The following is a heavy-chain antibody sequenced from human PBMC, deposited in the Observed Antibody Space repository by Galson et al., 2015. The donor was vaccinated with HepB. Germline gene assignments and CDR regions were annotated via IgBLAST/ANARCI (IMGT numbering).Heavy chain of an antibody. D-gene: IGHD2-2*01. CDR2: IIPIFGTA. J-gene: IGHJ6*02. Sequence: SVKVSCKASGGTFSSYAISWVRQAPGQGLEWMGGIIPIFGTANYAQKFQGRVTITADESTSTAYMELSSLRSEDTAVYYCARARLVPAASRYYYYYGMDVWGQGTTVTVSS. V-gene: IGHV1-69*13. CDR3: ARARLVPAASRYYYYYGMDV. CDR1: GGTFSSYA.